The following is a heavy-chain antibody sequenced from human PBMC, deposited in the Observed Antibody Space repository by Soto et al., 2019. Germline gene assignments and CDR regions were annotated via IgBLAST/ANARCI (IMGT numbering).Heavy chain of an antibody. J-gene: IGHJ5*02. V-gene: IGHV1-18*01. Sequence: GASVKVSCKAFGYTFTSYGISWVRQAPGQGLEWMGWISAYNGNTNYAQKLQGRVTMTTDTSTSTAYMELRSLRSDDTAVYYCARKYYDFWSGSRNWFDPWGQGTLVTVSS. D-gene: IGHD3-3*01. CDR3: ARKYYDFWSGSRNWFDP. CDR2: ISAYNGNT. CDR1: GYTFTSYG.